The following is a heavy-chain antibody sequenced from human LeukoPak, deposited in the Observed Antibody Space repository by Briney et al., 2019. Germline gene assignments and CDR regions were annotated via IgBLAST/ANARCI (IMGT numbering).Heavy chain of an antibody. CDR3: ARFSEVYYYVDV. V-gene: IGHV3-21*01. D-gene: IGHD2/OR15-2a*01. CDR2: ISSGGSYI. Sequence: GGSLRLSSAASGFTFSSYSMNWVRQAPGKGLEWVSYISSGGSYIYYADSVKGRFTISRDDAKKSLYLQMNSLTAEDTAVYFCARFSEVYYYVDVWGTGTTVTVSS. J-gene: IGHJ6*03. CDR1: GFTFSSYS.